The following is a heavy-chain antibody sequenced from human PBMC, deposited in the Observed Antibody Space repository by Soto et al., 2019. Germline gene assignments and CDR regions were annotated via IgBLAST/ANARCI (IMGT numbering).Heavy chain of an antibody. J-gene: IGHJ4*02. CDR2: IRSKANSYAT. V-gene: IGHV3-73*01. D-gene: IGHD4-17*01. CDR1: GFTFSGSA. Sequence: PGGSLRLSCAASGFTFSGSAMHWVRQASGKGLEWVGRIRSKANSYATAYAASVKGRFTISRDDSTNTAYLQMNSLKTEDTAVYYCTTDSADYEYWGQGTLVTVSS. CDR3: TTDSADYEY.